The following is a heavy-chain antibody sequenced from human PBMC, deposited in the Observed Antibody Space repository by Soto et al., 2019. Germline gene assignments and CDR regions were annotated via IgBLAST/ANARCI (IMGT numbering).Heavy chain of an antibody. CDR1: GYTFTSYG. Sequence: QVQLVQSGAEVTKPGASVKVSCKASGYTFTSYGISWVRQAPGQGLEWTGWISAYNGNTNYAQKLQGRVTMTTDTSTSTAYMELRSLRSDDTAVYYCARVALYYYDSSDNWFDPWGQGTLVTVSS. J-gene: IGHJ5*02. D-gene: IGHD3-22*01. CDR3: ARVALYYYDSSDNWFDP. CDR2: ISAYNGNT. V-gene: IGHV1-18*01.